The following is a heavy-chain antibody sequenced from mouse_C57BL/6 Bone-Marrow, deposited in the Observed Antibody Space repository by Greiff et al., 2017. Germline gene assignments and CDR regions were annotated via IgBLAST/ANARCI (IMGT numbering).Heavy chain of an antibody. CDR1: GYTFTSYC. J-gene: IGHJ2*01. Sequence: QVQLQQSGAELARPGASVKLSCKASGYTFTSYCISWVKQRTGQGLEWIGEIYPRNGNTNYNEKFKGKATLTVDKSSSTAYMELRSLTSADSAVXLGAHWWGYWGSGTPRTVST. D-gene: IGHD1-1*02. CDR2: IYPRNGNT. V-gene: IGHV1-81*01. CDR3: AHWWGY.